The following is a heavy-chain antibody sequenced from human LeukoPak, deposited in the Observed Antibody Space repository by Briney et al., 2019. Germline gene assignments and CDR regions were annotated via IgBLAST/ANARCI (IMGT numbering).Heavy chain of an antibody. V-gene: IGHV4-39*02. Sequence: PSETLSLTCTVSGGSISSPNYYWDWIRQPPGKGLEWIGNIYYNGSTYYNPSLKSRVTISVDTSKNQFSLKLSSVTAADTAVYYCAREWQYQFDYWGQGTLVTVSS. D-gene: IGHD4-11*01. J-gene: IGHJ4*02. CDR1: GGSISSPNYY. CDR2: IYYNGST. CDR3: AREWQYQFDY.